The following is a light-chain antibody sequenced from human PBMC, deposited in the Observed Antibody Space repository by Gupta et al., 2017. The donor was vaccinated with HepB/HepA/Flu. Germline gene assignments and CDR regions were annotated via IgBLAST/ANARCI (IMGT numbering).Light chain of an antibody. CDR2: DVR. V-gene: IGLV2-14*03. J-gene: IGLJ2*01. Sequence: QSALTQPASVSGSPGQSITISCTGTSSDVGAYNYVSWYQQPPGKAPNLMIYDVRNRPSGVSDRFSGSKSGNTASLTISGLQAEDEADYYCTSYTISTLVVFGGGTKLTVL. CDR3: TSYTISTLVV. CDR1: SSDVGAYNY.